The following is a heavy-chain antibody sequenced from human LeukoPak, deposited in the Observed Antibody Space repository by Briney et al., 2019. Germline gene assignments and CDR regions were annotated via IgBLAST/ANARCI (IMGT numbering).Heavy chain of an antibody. D-gene: IGHD1-26*01. V-gene: IGHV1-18*01. Sequence: ASVKVSCKASGYTFTSYGISWVRQAPGQGLEWMGWISAYNGNTNYAQKLQGRVTMTTDTSTSTAYMELRSLRSDDTAVYYCARDQEWELLWGERGWFDSWGQGTLVTVSS. CDR2: ISAYNGNT. J-gene: IGHJ5*01. CDR1: GYTFTSYG. CDR3: ARDQEWELLWGERGWFDS.